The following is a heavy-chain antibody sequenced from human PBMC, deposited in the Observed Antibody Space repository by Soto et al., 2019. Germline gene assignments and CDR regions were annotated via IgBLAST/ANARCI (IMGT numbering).Heavy chain of an antibody. CDR3: ERGMTTVPHDAFDI. J-gene: IGHJ3*02. CDR1: GYTFTSYG. V-gene: IGHV1-18*01. D-gene: IGHD4-17*01. CDR2: ISAYNGNT. Sequence: GASVKVSCKASGYTFTSYGISWVRQAPGQRLEWMGWISAYNGNTNYAQKLQGRVTMTTDTSTSTAYMELRSLRSDDTAVYYCERGMTTVPHDAFDIWGQGTMVTVSS.